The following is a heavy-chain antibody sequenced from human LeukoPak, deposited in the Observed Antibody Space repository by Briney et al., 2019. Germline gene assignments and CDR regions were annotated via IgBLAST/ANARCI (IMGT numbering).Heavy chain of an antibody. Sequence: GASVKVSCKASGYTFTGYYMHWVRQAPGQGLEWMGWINPNSGGTNYAQKFQGRVTMTRDTSISTAYMELSRLRSDDTAVYYCARGVPDAPLFPEMVYAIPMSTHMDVWGKGTTVTISS. V-gene: IGHV1-2*02. J-gene: IGHJ6*03. CDR3: ARGVPDAPLFPEMVYAIPMSTHMDV. CDR2: INPNSGGT. CDR1: GYTFTGYY. D-gene: IGHD2-8*01.